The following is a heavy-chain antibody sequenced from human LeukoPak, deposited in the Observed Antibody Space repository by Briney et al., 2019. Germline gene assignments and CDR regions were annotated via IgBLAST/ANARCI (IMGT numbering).Heavy chain of an antibody. Sequence: GGSLRLSCAASGFTFSSYAMHWVRQAPGKGLEYVSAISSNGGSTYYANSVKGRFTISRDNSKNTLYLQMGSLRAEDMAVYYCAREPGPYYYDSSGYYWAVGYFDYWGQGTLVTVSS. CDR2: ISSNGGST. V-gene: IGHV3-64*01. D-gene: IGHD3-22*01. CDR1: GFTFSSYA. J-gene: IGHJ4*02. CDR3: AREPGPYYYDSSGYYWAVGYFDY.